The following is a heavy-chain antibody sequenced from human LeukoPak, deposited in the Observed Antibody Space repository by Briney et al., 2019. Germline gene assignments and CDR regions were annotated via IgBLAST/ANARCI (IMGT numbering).Heavy chain of an antibody. CDR2: IYYSGST. Sequence: SETLSLTCTVSGGSISSYYWSWIRQPPGKGLEWIGYIYYSGSTNYNPSLKSRVTISVDTSKNQFSLKLSSVTAADTAVYYCARGPVADNWFDPWGQGTLVTVSS. CDR1: GGSISSYY. V-gene: IGHV4-59*01. D-gene: IGHD6-19*01. CDR3: ARGPVADNWFDP. J-gene: IGHJ5*02.